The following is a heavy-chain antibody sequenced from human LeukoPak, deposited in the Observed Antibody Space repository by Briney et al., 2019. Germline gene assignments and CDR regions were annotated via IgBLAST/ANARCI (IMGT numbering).Heavy chain of an antibody. CDR3: AKTAWNSYYDSSGYYEY. D-gene: IGHD3-22*01. Sequence: GGSLRLSCAASGFTFSSYAMSWVRQAPGKGLEWVSAISGSGGSTYYADSVKGRFTISRDNSKNTLYLQMNSLRAEDTAVYYCAKTAWNSYYDSSGYYEYWGQGTLVTVSS. V-gene: IGHV3-23*01. CDR1: GFTFSSYA. J-gene: IGHJ4*02. CDR2: ISGSGGST.